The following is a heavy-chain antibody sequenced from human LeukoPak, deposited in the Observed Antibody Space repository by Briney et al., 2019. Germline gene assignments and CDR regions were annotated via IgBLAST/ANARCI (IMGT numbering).Heavy chain of an antibody. V-gene: IGHV3-53*01. CDR1: GFTVSSNY. CDR2: IYSGGST. Sequence: GGSLRLSCAASGFTVSSNYMSWVRQAPGKGLEWVSVIYSGGSTYYADSVKGRFTISRDNSKNTLYLQMNSLRAEDTAVYYCARYLFRSGWYDSSYWGQGTLVTVSS. D-gene: IGHD6-19*01. CDR3: ARYLFRSGWYDSSY. J-gene: IGHJ4*02.